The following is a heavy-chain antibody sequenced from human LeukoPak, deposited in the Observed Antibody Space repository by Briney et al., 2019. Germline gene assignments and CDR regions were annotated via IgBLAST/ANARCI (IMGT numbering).Heavy chain of an antibody. J-gene: IGHJ3*01. CDR3: ARSTNRVDS. CDR1: GASIRGSITSGTYC. Sequence: PSETLSLTCTVSGASIRGSITSGTYCWNWIRQPAGKGLEWIGRMYNSGTTINYNPSLKSRVTISVDTSKNQFSLNVTSVTAADTAVYYCARSTNRVDSWGQGTMVTVYS. CDR2: MYNSGTT. D-gene: IGHD1-14*01. V-gene: IGHV4-61*02.